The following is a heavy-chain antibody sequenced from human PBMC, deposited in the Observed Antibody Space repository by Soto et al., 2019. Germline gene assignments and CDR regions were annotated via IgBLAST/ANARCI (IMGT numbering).Heavy chain of an antibody. J-gene: IGHJ6*02. CDR1: GGTFSSYA. Sequence: QVQLVQSGAEVKKPGSSVKVSCKASGGTFSSYAISWVRQAPGQGLEWMGGIIPISGTANYAQKFQGRVTITADESTSTAYMDLSSLRSEVTAVYYCARSQGSSTSLEIYYYYYYGMDVWGQGTTVTVSS. D-gene: IGHD2-2*01. V-gene: IGHV1-69*01. CDR3: ARSQGSSTSLEIYYYYYYGMDV. CDR2: IIPISGTA.